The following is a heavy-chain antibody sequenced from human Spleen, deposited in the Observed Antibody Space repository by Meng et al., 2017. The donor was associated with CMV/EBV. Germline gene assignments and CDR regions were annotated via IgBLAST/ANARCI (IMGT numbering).Heavy chain of an antibody. V-gene: IGHV5-51*01. CDR1: GYSFTSYW. CDR3: ARQNDFWSGFGDAFDI. Sequence: GESLKISCKGSGYSFTSYWIGWVRQMPGKGLEWMGIIYPGDSDTRYSPSFQGQVTISADKSISTAYLQWSSLKASDTAMYYCARQNDFWSGFGDAFDIWGQGTMVTVSS. J-gene: IGHJ3*02. CDR2: IYPGDSDT. D-gene: IGHD3-3*01.